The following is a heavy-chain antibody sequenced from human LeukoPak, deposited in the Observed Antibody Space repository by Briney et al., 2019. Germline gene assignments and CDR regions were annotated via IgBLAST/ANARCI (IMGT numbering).Heavy chain of an antibody. D-gene: IGHD2/OR15-2a*01. Sequence: GGSLRLSCAVSGFTFSTYNMNWVRQAPGKGLEWVSYMSSSSNTRYCADSVKGRFTISRDNAKNSLYLQMNSLRDEDTAVYYCARGTGTNVLRPFDYWGQGTLVNVSS. CDR3: ARGTGTNVLRPFDY. CDR1: GFTFSTYN. CDR2: MSSSSNTR. V-gene: IGHV3-48*02. J-gene: IGHJ4*02.